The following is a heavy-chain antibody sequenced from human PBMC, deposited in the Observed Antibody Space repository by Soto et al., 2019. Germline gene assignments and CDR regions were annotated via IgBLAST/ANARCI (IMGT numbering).Heavy chain of an antibody. Sequence: QVQLVQSGAEVKKPGSSVKVSCKASGGTFSSYTISWVRQAPGQGLEWMGRIIPILGIANYAQKFQGRVTITADKSTSTAYMELSSLRSEDTAVYYCARDLAGSYYPPGFDYWGQGTLVTVSS. CDR2: IIPILGIA. J-gene: IGHJ4*02. CDR3: ARDLAGSYYPPGFDY. CDR1: GGTFSSYT. D-gene: IGHD1-26*01. V-gene: IGHV1-69*08.